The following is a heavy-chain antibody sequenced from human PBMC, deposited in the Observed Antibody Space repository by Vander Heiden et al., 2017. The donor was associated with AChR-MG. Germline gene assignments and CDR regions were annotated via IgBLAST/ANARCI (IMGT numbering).Heavy chain of an antibody. V-gene: IGHV4-39*01. CDR3: ARASYDFWSGYAYFDY. D-gene: IGHD3-3*01. Sequence: QLQLQESGPGLVKPSETLSLPCPVSGGSLSSSSYYWGWIRQPPGKGLEWIGSIYYSGSTYYNPSLKSRVTISVDTSKNQFSLKLSSVTAADTAVYYCARASYDFWSGYAYFDYWGQGTLVTVSS. CDR1: GGSLSSSSYY. J-gene: IGHJ4*02. CDR2: IYYSGST.